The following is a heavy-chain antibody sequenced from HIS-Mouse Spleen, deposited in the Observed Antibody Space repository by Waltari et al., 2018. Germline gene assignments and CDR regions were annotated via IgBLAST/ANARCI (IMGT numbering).Heavy chain of an antibody. D-gene: IGHD6-13*01. CDR1: GFAVTRFA. J-gene: IGHJ5*02. Sequence: QVQLVESGGGGVQPGRSLRLSCAASGFAVTRFASHGCGRAPGKGLEWVAVISYDGSNKYYADSVKGRFTISRDNSKNTLYLQMNSLRAEDTAVYYCAREPRAAAGNWFDPWGQGTLVTVSS. CDR3: AREPRAAAGNWFDP. CDR2: ISYDGSNK. V-gene: IGHV3-30-3*01.